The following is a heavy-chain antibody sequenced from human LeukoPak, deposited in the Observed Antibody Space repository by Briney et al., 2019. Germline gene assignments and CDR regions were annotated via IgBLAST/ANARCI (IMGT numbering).Heavy chain of an antibody. D-gene: IGHD1-26*01. J-gene: IGHJ5*02. CDR2: ISSSSSYI. Sequence: GGSLRLSCAASGFTFSSYSMNWVRQAPGKGLEWVSSISSSSSYIYYADSVKGRFTISRDNAKNSLYLQMNSLRAEDTAVYYCARVGYSGSSYNWFDPWGQGTLVTVSS. CDR3: ARVGYSGSSYNWFDP. CDR1: GFTFSSYS. V-gene: IGHV3-21*01.